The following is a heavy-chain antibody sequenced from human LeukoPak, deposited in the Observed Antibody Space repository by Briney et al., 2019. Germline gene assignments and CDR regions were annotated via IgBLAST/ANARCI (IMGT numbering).Heavy chain of an antibody. J-gene: IGHJ6*03. CDR2: ISYSGHS. CDR1: GVSITSDTYF. D-gene: IGHD6-6*01. CDR3: ARAAARPGVHDYYYYYYMDV. V-gene: IGHV4-31*03. Sequence: SQTLSLTCTVSGVSITSDTYFWTWMRQHPGKGLEWIGYISYSGHSYYNPSLQSRLTIFRDTSRNQFSLRLRSVTAADTAVYYCARAAARPGVHDYYYYYYMDVWGKGTTVTVSS.